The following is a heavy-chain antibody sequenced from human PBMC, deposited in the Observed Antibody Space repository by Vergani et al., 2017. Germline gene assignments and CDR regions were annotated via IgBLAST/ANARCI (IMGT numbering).Heavy chain of an antibody. CDR3: ASERIGGVFDFDI. D-gene: IGHD2-15*01. J-gene: IGHJ3*02. V-gene: IGHV4-30-4*01. CDR1: GGSINCGVYY. Sequence: QVQLQASGPGLVKPSQTLSLTCTVTGGSINCGVYYWSWIRQPPGEGLEWIGYIYYSGSTYYNPSLKSRVSVSIDTSKNQFSLNLNSVTAADTAVYYCASERIGGVFDFDIWGQGTMVTVSS. CDR2: IYYSGST.